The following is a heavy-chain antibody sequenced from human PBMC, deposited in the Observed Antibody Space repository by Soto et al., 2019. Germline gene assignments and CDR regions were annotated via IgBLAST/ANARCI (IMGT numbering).Heavy chain of an antibody. V-gene: IGHV1-46*03. CDR1: GYIFTSYY. CDR3: ARERDRAYWFEP. Sequence: QAQVVQSGAEARAPGASVKVSCKASGYIFTSYYIHWVRQAPGQGLEYLGVAYPHAATTYVAQMFQGRITVTMDRSTSTVDMELTSLTPEDAAVYYCARERDRAYWFEPWGQGILVPVSS. CDR2: AYPHAATT. J-gene: IGHJ5*02.